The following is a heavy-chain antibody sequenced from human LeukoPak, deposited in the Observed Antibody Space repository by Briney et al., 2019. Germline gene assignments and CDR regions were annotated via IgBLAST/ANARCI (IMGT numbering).Heavy chain of an antibody. Sequence: GGSLRLSCAASGFTFSDYAMNWVRRAPGKGLEWVSAISGSGGGAHYSDSVKGRFTISRDNSKNTLFLQMSSLRAEDTAIYYCAKNVALGYCSSTSCPIDPWGQGTLVTVSS. D-gene: IGHD2-2*01. V-gene: IGHV3-23*01. CDR3: AKNVALGYCSSTSCPIDP. CDR2: ISGSGGGA. J-gene: IGHJ5*02. CDR1: GFTFSDYA.